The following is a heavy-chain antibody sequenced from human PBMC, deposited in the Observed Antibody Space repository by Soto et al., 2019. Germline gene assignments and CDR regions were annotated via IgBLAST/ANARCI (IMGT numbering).Heavy chain of an antibody. CDR3: ARTPNFYSSGWYPLGWFDP. D-gene: IGHD6-19*01. CDR1: GFTFSSYS. J-gene: IGHJ5*02. V-gene: IGHV3-21*01. CDR2: ISSSSSYI. Sequence: GGSLRLSCAASGFTFSSYSMNWVRQAPGKGLEWVSSISSSSSYIYYADSVKGRFTISRDNAKNSLYLQMNSLRAEDTAVYYCARTPNFYSSGWYPLGWFDPWGQGTLVTVSS.